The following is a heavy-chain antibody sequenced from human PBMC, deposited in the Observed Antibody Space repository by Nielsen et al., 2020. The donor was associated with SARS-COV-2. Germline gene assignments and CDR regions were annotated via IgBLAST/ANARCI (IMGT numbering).Heavy chain of an antibody. J-gene: IGHJ4*02. Sequence: GSLRLSCAVYGGSFSGYYWSWIRQPPGKGLEWIGEINHSGSTNYNLSLKSRVTISVDTSKNQFSLKLSSVTAADTAVYYCARHNVPAASFDYWGQGTLVTVSS. CDR1: GGSFSGYY. V-gene: IGHV4-34*01. CDR3: ARHNVPAASFDY. D-gene: IGHD2-2*01. CDR2: INHSGST.